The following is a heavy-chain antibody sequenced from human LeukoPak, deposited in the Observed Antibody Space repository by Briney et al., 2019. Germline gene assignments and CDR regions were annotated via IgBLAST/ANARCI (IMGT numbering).Heavy chain of an antibody. J-gene: IGHJ3*02. V-gene: IGHV5-51*01. CDR1: GSRFTSYW. CDR3: ARTSGWYLGDAFDI. D-gene: IGHD6-19*01. CDR2: IYPGDSDT. Sequence: GAPLKISCKGSGSRFTSYWIGWVGRMPGKGLEWMGSIYPGDSDTRYSPSFQGQVTISAAKSISTAYLQWSSLKASDTAMYYCARTSGWYLGDAFDIWGQGTMVTVSS.